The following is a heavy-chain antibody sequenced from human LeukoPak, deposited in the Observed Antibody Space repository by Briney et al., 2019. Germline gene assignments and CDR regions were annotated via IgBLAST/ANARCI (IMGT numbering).Heavy chain of an antibody. V-gene: IGHV3-23*01. Sequence: GGSLRLFCAASGFTFSTYAMSWVRQAPGKGLEWVSAISGSGGSTYYADSVKGRFTISRDNSKNTLYLQMNSLRAEDTAVYYCAKDEPPYSSGWYDAFDIWGQGTMVTVSS. CDR2: ISGSGGST. CDR3: AKDEPPYSSGWYDAFDI. CDR1: GFTFSTYA. D-gene: IGHD6-19*01. J-gene: IGHJ3*02.